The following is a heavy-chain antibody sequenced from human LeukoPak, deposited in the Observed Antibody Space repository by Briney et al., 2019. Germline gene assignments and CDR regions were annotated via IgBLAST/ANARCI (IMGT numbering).Heavy chain of an antibody. V-gene: IGHV1-46*01. CDR3: ATLPNSARYPFLDY. D-gene: IGHD1-26*01. J-gene: IGHJ4*02. CDR1: GYIFTSYS. CDR2: INPSGGST. Sequence: ASVKVSCKASGYIFTSYSLHWVRQAPGQGLEWMGIINPSGGSTSYAQKFQGRVTVTMDTSTSTVYMDLSSLRSEDTAVYCCATLPNSARYPFLDYWGQGTLVIVSS.